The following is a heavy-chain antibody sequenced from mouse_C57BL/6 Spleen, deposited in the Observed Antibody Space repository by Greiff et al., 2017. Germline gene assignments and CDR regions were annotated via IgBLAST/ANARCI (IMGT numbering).Heavy chain of an antibody. V-gene: IGHV5-4*01. J-gene: IGHJ2*01. CDR3: ARGSNLFDY. CDR2: ISDGGSYT. CDR1: GFTFSSYA. D-gene: IGHD2-5*01. Sequence: EVQRVESGGGLVKPGGSLKLSCAASGFTFSSYAMSWVCQTPEKRLEWVATISDGGSYTYYPDNVKGRFTISRDNAKNNLYLQMSQLKSEDTAMYYCARGSNLFDYWGQGTTLTVSS.